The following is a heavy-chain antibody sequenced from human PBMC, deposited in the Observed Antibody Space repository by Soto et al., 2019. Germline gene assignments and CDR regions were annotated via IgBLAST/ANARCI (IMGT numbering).Heavy chain of an antibody. D-gene: IGHD3-22*01. CDR2: IIPIFGTA. J-gene: IGHJ5*02. V-gene: IGHV1-69*06. CDR3: ATRGAPITMIVSPGRYWFDP. Sequence: ASVKVSCKASGGTFSSYAISWVRQAPGQGLEWMGGIIPIFGTANYAQKFQGRVTITADKSTSTAYMELSSLRSEDTAVYYCATRGAPITMIVSPGRYWFDPWGQGTLVTVSS. CDR1: GGTFSSYA.